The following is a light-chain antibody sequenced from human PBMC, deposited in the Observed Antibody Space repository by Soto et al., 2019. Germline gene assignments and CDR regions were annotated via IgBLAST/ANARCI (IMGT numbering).Light chain of an antibody. CDR2: DVS. Sequence: QSALTQPASVSGSPGQSITISCTGTSSDVGGYNYVSWYQQHPGKAPKLMIYDVSNRPSGVSNRFSGSKSGNTASLTISGLQAEDEADYYCSSYTSSSPYVVFGGGTKLTLL. J-gene: IGLJ2*01. CDR1: SSDVGGYNY. V-gene: IGLV2-14*01. CDR3: SSYTSSSPYVV.